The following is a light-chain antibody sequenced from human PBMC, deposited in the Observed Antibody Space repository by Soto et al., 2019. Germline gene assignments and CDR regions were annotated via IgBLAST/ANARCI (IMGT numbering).Light chain of an antibody. CDR1: QRVSSS. J-gene: IGKJ5*01. V-gene: IGKV3-15*01. CDR2: GVS. Sequence: EVVLTQSPAILSLSPGERATLSFRASQRVSSSSLAWYQHKPGQSPRPLIFGVSTRATGVPARFSGSGSGTEFTLSISSLQSEDFAVYYCQQYNNWPITFGQGTRPEI. CDR3: QQYNNWPIT.